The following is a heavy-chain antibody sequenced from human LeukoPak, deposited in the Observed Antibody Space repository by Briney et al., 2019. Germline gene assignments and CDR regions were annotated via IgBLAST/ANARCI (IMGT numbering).Heavy chain of an antibody. V-gene: IGHV3-74*01. CDR1: GFTFSSYW. J-gene: IGHJ4*02. D-gene: IGHD6-19*01. CDR2: INSDGSST. Sequence: GGSLRLSCAASGFTFSSYWMHWVRQAPGKGLVWVSRINSDGSSTSYADSVKGRFTISRDNAKNTLYLQMNSLRAEDTAVYYCARGGSGWYAYYFDYWGQGTLVTVSS. CDR3: ARGGSGWYAYYFDY.